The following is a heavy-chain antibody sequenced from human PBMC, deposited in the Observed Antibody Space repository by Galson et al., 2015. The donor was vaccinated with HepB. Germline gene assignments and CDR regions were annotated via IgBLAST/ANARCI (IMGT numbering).Heavy chain of an antibody. J-gene: IGHJ5*02. Sequence: SVKVSCKASGGTFSSYTISWVRQAPGQGLEWMGRIIPILGIANYAQKFQGRVTITADKSTSTAYMELSSLRSEDTAVYYCARVLRNYYDSSGRFDPWGQGTLVTVSS. CDR1: GGTFSSYT. D-gene: IGHD3-22*01. CDR3: ARVLRNYYDSSGRFDP. CDR2: IIPILGIA. V-gene: IGHV1-69*02.